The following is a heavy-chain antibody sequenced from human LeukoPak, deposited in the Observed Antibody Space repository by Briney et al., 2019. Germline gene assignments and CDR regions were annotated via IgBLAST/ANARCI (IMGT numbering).Heavy chain of an antibody. Sequence: PSETLSLTCTVSGGSISSSGYYWGWIRQPPGKGLEWIGSISSGGSTHYIPSLKSRVTISVDTPKNQFSLKLSSVTAVDTAVYYCARRSYDGSGYYYVDYWGQGTLVTVSS. D-gene: IGHD3-22*01. CDR3: ARRSYDGSGYYYVDY. CDR2: ISSGGST. J-gene: IGHJ4*02. V-gene: IGHV4-39*01. CDR1: GGSISSSGYY.